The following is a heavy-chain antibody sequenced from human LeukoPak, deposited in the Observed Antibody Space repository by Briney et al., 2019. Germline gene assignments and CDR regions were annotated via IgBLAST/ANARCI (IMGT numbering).Heavy chain of an antibody. CDR1: GFTFTSYA. Sequence: GGSLRPSCAASGFTFTSYAMSWVRQAPGKGLEWVSVISGSGGSTYYADSVKGRFTISRDNSKNTLYLQMSSLRAEDTAVYYCAIARGRVVATSLDYWGQGTLVTVSS. CDR3: AIARGRVVATSLDY. CDR2: ISGSGGST. D-gene: IGHD2-15*01. V-gene: IGHV3-23*01. J-gene: IGHJ4*02.